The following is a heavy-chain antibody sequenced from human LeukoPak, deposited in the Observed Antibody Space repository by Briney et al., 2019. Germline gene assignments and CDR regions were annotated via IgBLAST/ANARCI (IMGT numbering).Heavy chain of an antibody. J-gene: IGHJ5*02. CDR3: ARLHLGYCSGGSCRKTYNWFDP. V-gene: IGHV3-7*01. Sequence: GGSLRLSCAASGFTFSSYWMSWVRQAPGKGLEWVANIMQDGSEKYYVDSVKGRFTISRDNAKNSLYLQMNSLRDEDTAVYYCARLHLGYCSGGSCRKTYNWFDPWGQGTLVTVSS. CDR1: GFTFSSYW. CDR2: IMQDGSEK. D-gene: IGHD2-15*01.